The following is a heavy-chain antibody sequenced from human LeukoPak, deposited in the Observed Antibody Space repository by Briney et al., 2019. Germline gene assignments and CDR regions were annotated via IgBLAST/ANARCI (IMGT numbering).Heavy chain of an antibody. V-gene: IGHV3-74*03. CDR2: VNSDGSST. Sequence: PGGSLRLSCSASGYTFSDYWMHWVRQVPGKGPVWVSRVNSDGSSTAYADSVKGRFTISRDNAKNTLHLQMDSLRVEDTAVYYCICSNPSFDHWGQGTLVTVSS. J-gene: IGHJ4*02. CDR3: ICSNPSFDH. D-gene: IGHD3-10*02. CDR1: GYTFSDYW.